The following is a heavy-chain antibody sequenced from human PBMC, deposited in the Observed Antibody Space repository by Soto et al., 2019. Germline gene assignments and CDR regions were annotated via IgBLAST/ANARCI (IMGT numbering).Heavy chain of an antibody. Sequence: GASVKVSCKASGGTFSSYAISWARQAPGQGLEWMGGIIPIFGTANYAQKSQGRVTITADESTSTAYMELSSLRSEDTAVYYCARDPKDIVVVPAAPGTVYNWFDPWGQGTLVTVSS. D-gene: IGHD2-2*01. CDR3: ARDPKDIVVVPAAPGTVYNWFDP. CDR1: GGTFSSYA. CDR2: IIPIFGTA. V-gene: IGHV1-69*13. J-gene: IGHJ5*02.